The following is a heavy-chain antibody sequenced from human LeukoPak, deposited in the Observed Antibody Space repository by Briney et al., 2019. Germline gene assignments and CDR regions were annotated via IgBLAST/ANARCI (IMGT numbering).Heavy chain of an antibody. J-gene: IGHJ3*02. V-gene: IGHV3-23*01. CDR2: ISGGGGST. D-gene: IGHD3-22*01. Sequence: GGSLRFSCATSGLTFTSYAMSWFRQAPGKGLEGVSAISGGGGSTYYADSVKGRFTISRDNSKNTLYLQMNSLRAEDTAVYYCAHPLVVVITTYGPLDAFDIWGQGTMVTVSS. CDR1: GLTFTSYA. CDR3: AHPLVVVITTYGPLDAFDI.